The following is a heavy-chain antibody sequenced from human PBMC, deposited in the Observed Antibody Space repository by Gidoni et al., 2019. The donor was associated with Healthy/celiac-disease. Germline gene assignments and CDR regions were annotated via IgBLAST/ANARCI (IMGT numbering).Heavy chain of an antibody. V-gene: IGHV3-30*18. D-gene: IGHD1-1*01. CDR3: AKVQLEHGMDV. Sequence: QVQPVVSGGGVVQPGRSLRLSCAASGVTFSSYGMHWVRQAPGKGLEGVAVISYDGSNKYYADSVKGRFTISRDNSKNTLYLQMNSLRAEDTAVYYCAKVQLEHGMDVWGQGTTVTVSS. J-gene: IGHJ6*02. CDR1: GVTFSSYG. CDR2: ISYDGSNK.